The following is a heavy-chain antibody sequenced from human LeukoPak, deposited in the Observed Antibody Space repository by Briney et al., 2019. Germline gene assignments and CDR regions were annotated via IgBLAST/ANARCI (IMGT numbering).Heavy chain of an antibody. CDR2: ISSSSSYI. CDR3: ARGVFGSGSSFDY. Sequence: PGGSLRLSCAASGFIFSSYSMNWVRQAPGKGLEWVSSISSSSSYIYYADSVKGRFTISRDNAKNSLYLQMNSLRAEDTAVYYCARGVFGSGSSFDYWGQGTLVTVSS. D-gene: IGHD3-10*01. V-gene: IGHV3-21*01. CDR1: GFIFSSYS. J-gene: IGHJ4*02.